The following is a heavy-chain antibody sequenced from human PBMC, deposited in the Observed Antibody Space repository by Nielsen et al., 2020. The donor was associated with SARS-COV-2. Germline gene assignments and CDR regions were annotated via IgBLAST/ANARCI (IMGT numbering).Heavy chain of an antibody. CDR2: ISGSGGST. CDR3: AKGDVVVVPAAIVITLGYYGMDV. CDR1: GFTFSSYA. Sequence: GESLKISCAASGFTFSSYAMSWVRQAPGKGLEWVSAISGSGGSTYYADSVKGRFTTSRDNSKNTLYLQMNSLRAEDTAVYYCAKGDVVVVPAAIVITLGYYGMDVWGQGTTVTVSS. J-gene: IGHJ6*02. V-gene: IGHV3-23*01. D-gene: IGHD2-2*01.